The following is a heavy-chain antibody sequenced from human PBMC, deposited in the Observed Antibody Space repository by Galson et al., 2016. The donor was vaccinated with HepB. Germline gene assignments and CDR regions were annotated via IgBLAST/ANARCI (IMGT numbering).Heavy chain of an antibody. J-gene: IGHJ4*02. CDR2: IYHSEDT. CDR3: AAAGGREGITPV. D-gene: IGHD6-13*01. Sequence: SETLSLTCAVSGASISSDNYWSWVRQPPGKGLEWIGEIYHSEDTNFNPSLKSRVTISVDKSKNQLSLKLTSVTAADTAMYYCAAAGGREGITPVWGQGTLVTVSS. CDR1: GASISSDNY. V-gene: IGHV4-4*02.